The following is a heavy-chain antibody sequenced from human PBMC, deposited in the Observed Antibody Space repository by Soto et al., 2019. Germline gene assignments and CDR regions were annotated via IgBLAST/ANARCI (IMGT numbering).Heavy chain of an antibody. V-gene: IGHV4-59*01. Sequence: PSETLSLTCTVSCGSISGYYWSWVRQPPGKGLAWIGYIYYSGSTNYNPSLKSRVTISVDTSKSQFSPKLSSVTAADTAAYSCARAHIVGYHGMDVWGQGTTVTVSS. D-gene: IGHD2-15*01. CDR2: IYYSGST. CDR3: ARAHIVGYHGMDV. J-gene: IGHJ6*02. CDR1: CGSISGYY.